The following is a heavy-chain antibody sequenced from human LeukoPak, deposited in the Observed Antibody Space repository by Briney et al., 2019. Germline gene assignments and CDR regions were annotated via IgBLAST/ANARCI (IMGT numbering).Heavy chain of an antibody. CDR3: AKDIYRFDY. Sequence: PGGSLRLSCAASGFTFSSYPMTWVRQAPGKGLEWVSSISGGSERIYYADSVKGRFTISRDNSKNMLYLRMDSLEAEDTAVYYCAKDIYRFDYWGQGTLVTVSS. V-gene: IGHV3-23*01. D-gene: IGHD3-16*02. CDR2: ISGGSERI. CDR1: GFTFSSYP. J-gene: IGHJ4*02.